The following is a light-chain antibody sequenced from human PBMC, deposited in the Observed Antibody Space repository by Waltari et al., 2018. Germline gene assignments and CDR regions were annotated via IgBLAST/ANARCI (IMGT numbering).Light chain of an antibody. Sequence: QSVLTQPPSASGTPGQRVTISCSGSSSNIGSNTVNWYQQLPGTAPKLPIYSNNQRPSGVPDRFSGSKSGTSAALAISGLQSEDEADYYCAAWDDSLNGDVVFGGGTKLTVL. CDR1: SSNIGSNT. CDR3: AAWDDSLNGDVV. CDR2: SNN. V-gene: IGLV1-44*01. J-gene: IGLJ2*01.